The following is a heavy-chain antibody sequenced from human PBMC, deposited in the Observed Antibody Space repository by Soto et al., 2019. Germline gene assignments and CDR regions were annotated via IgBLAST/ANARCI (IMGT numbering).Heavy chain of an antibody. Sequence: QVQLVESGGGVVQPGRSLRLSCAASGFTFSSYAMHWVRQAPGKGLEWVAVISYDGSNKYYADSVKGRFTISRDNSKNTLYLQMNSLRAEDTAVYYCARVGGLWPRDYYYYGMDVWGQGTTVTVSS. J-gene: IGHJ6*02. CDR2: ISYDGSNK. V-gene: IGHV3-30-3*01. CDR3: ARVGGLWPRDYYYYGMDV. CDR1: GFTFSSYA. D-gene: IGHD5-18*01.